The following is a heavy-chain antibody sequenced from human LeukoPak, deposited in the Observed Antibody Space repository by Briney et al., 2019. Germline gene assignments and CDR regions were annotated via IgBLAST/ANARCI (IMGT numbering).Heavy chain of an antibody. V-gene: IGHV3-7*01. CDR3: ARKGYGDY. J-gene: IGHJ4*02. CDR1: EFTFSNYW. CDR2: IKQDGSEK. Sequence: GGSLRLSCAASEFTFSNYWMSWIRQAPGKGLEWVANIKQDGSEKYYVDSVKGRFTISRDNAKNSLYLQMNSLRAEDTAVYYCARKGYGDYWGQGTLVTVSS. D-gene: IGHD1-1*01.